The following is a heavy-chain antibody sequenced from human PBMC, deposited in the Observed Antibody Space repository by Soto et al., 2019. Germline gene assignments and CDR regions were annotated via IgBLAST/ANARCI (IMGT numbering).Heavy chain of an antibody. J-gene: IGHJ3*02. CDR2: ISSSSSYV. V-gene: IGHV3-21*01. Sequence: GGSLRLSCAASGFTFSSYSMNWVRQAPGMGLEWVSSISSSSSYVYYADSVKGRFTISRDNAKNSLYLQMNSLRAEDTAVYYCARDRADYYDSSGYSGIDAFDIWGQGTMVTVSS. CDR3: ARDRADYYDSSGYSGIDAFDI. D-gene: IGHD3-22*01. CDR1: GFTFSSYS.